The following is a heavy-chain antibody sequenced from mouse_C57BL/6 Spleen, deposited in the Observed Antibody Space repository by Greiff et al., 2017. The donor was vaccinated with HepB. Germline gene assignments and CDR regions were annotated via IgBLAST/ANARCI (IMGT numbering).Heavy chain of an antibody. CDR3: ARLTITTVVDY. CDR1: GYAFSSSW. V-gene: IGHV1-82*01. J-gene: IGHJ2*01. CDR2: IYPGDGDT. Sequence: VKLMESGPELVKPGASVKISCKASGYAFSSSWMNWVKQRPGKGLEWIGRIYPGDGDTNYNGKFKGKATLTADKSSSTAYMQLSSLTSEDSAVYFCARLTITTVVDYWGQGTTLTVSS. D-gene: IGHD1-1*01.